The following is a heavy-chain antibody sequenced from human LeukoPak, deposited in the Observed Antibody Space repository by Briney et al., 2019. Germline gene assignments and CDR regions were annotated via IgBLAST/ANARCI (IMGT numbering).Heavy chain of an antibody. J-gene: IGHJ4*02. V-gene: IGHV4-59*01. Sequence: SETLSLTCTVSGGSISSYYWSWIRQPPGKGLEWIWYIYYSGSTNYNPSLKSRVTISVDTSKNQFSLKLSSVTAADTAVYYCARDVGGELRSWGQGTLVTVSS. CDR3: ARDVGGELRS. CDR1: GGSISSYY. CDR2: IYYSGST. D-gene: IGHD1-26*01.